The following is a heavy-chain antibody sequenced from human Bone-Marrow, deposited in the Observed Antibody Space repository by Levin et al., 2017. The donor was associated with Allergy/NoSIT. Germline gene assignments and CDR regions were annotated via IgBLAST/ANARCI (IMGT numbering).Heavy chain of an antibody. CDR3: AGYKMAIFDD. CDR2: IGNTGST. CDR1: GGSISIYY. Sequence: NSSETLSLTCTVSGGSISIYYWSWIRQPPGKGLEWIGYIGNTGSTNYNPSLKSRVTISVDMSKNQFSLKLSSVTAADTAVYYCAGYKMAIFDDWGQGILVTVSS. D-gene: IGHD5-24*01. J-gene: IGHJ4*02. V-gene: IGHV4-59*01.